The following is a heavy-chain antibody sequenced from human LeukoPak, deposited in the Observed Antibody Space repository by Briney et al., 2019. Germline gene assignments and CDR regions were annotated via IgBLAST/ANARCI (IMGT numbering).Heavy chain of an antibody. CDR1: GFTFSNHA. CDR2: ISGGGDRI. Sequence: TGGSLRLSCAASGFTFSNHAMSWVRQAPGKGLEWVSSISGGGDRINYADSVKGRFTISRDNSRNTLYLQMNNLRAEDTAVYYCAKGGRVGGGITMIRGVRNFYYYMDVWGKGTTVIISS. J-gene: IGHJ6*03. CDR3: AKGGRVGGGITMIRGVRNFYYYMDV. V-gene: IGHV3-23*01. D-gene: IGHD3-10*01.